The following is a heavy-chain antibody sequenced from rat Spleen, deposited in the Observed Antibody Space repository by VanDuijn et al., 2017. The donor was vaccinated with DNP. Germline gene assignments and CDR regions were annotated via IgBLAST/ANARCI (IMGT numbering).Heavy chain of an antibody. J-gene: IGHJ2*01. CDR3: TPTGSSGYFDY. CDR2: IWSGGST. CDR1: GFSLTSYN. V-gene: IGHV2-15*01. Sequence: QVHLKESGPGLVQPSQTLSLTCTVSGFSLTSYNVHWVRQPPGKGLEWVGAIWSGGSTDYNSALKSRLSISRDTSKSQVFLKMNSLQTEDTAIYFCTPTGSSGYFDYWGQGVMVTVSS. D-gene: IGHD5-1*01.